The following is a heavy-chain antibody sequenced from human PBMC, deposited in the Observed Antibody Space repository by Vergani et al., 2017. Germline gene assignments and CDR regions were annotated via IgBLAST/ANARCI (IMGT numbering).Heavy chain of an antibody. V-gene: IGHV4-4*03. CDR3: ARSSCGGDCYEFDY. J-gene: IGHJ4*02. CDR1: GVSISGSNW. CDR2: FSKGGTT. D-gene: IGHD2-21*02. Sequence: QVQLQESGPGLVKPPGTLSLTCVVSGVSISGSNWWSWVRQPPGKGLEWIGSFSKGGTTSLHPSVKSRVAISSDTAKNRFSLKLTSVSAADTAVYYCARSSCGGDCYEFDYWGQGILVTVSS.